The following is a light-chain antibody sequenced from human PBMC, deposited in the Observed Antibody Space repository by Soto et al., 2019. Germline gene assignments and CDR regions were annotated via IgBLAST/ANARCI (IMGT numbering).Light chain of an antibody. V-gene: IGKV1-5*03. Sequence: DIQMTQSPSTLSASVGDRVTITCRASQSISNWLAWYQQKPGKAPKLLIYKASNLESGVPSRFSGSGSGTGFTLTISSLQPDDFATYYCQQYNGTFGQGTKVEIK. CDR3: QQYNGT. J-gene: IGKJ1*01. CDR2: KAS. CDR1: QSISNW.